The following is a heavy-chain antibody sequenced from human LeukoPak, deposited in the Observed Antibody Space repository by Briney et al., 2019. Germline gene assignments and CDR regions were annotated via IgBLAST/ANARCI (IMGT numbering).Heavy chain of an antibody. J-gene: IGHJ4*02. CDR1: GYTFTSYG. D-gene: IGHD6-19*01. CDR2: IIGYNGNT. Sequence: ALVKVSCKASGYTFTSYGINWVRQAPGQGLECMGWIIGYNGNTHYAQKFQGRVTMTADTSTSTAYMELRSLRSDDTAVYYCARDRGEYSSGWSDFDYWGQGTLVTVSS. V-gene: IGHV1-18*01. CDR3: ARDRGEYSSGWSDFDY.